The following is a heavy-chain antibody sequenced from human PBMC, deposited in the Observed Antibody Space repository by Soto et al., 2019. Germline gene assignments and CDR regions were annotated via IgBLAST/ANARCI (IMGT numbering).Heavy chain of an antibody. D-gene: IGHD1-26*01. V-gene: IGHV4-4*07. Sequence: QVQLQASGPGLVKPSETLSLTCTVSGGSISSYYWSWIRQPAGKGLEWIGRIYTSGSTNYNPSLKSRVTMSVDTSKHQCSLKLSSVTAADTAVYSCARDTGFGFTTTEGVGFDPWGQGTLFTVSS. CDR1: GGSISSYY. J-gene: IGHJ5*02. CDR2: IYTSGST. CDR3: ARDTGFGFTTTEGVGFDP.